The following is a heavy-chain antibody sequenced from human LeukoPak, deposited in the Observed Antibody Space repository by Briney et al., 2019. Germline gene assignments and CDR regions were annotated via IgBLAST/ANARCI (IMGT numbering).Heavy chain of an antibody. CDR2: ISSSSSYI. J-gene: IGHJ5*02. Sequence: GGSLRLSCAASGFTFSSYSMNWARQAPGKGLEWVSSISSSSSYIYYADSVKGRFTISRDNAKNSLYLQMNSLRAEDTAVYYCVRDRLNRSGWSPWGQGTLVTVSS. V-gene: IGHV3-21*01. D-gene: IGHD6-19*01. CDR3: VRDRLNRSGWSP. CDR1: GFTFSSYS.